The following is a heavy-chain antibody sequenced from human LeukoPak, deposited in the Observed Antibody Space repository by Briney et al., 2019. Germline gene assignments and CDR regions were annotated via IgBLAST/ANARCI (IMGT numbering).Heavy chain of an antibody. CDR2: IYYSGST. CDR1: GVSISSDSYY. Sequence: PSETLSLTCTVSGVSISSDSYYWGWIRQPPGKGLNWIGSIYYSGSTYYNPSLKSRVTISVDTSRDQFSLKLSSVTAADTAVYYCARHRSGWLQSSFDYWGQGTLVTVSS. CDR3: ARHRSGWLQSSFDY. D-gene: IGHD5-24*01. V-gene: IGHV4-39*01. J-gene: IGHJ4*02.